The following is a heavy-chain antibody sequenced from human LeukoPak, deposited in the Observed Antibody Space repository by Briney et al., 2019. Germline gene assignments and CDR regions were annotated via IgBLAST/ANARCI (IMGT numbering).Heavy chain of an antibody. D-gene: IGHD6-19*01. CDR3: ARRIAVAGYFDY. J-gene: IGHJ4*02. Sequence: SETLSLTCTVSGGSISSNGFYWGWIRQPPGKGLEWIGSIYYSGKSYYYPSLKSRVTISVDTSKNRFSLKLSSVTAADTAVYYCARRIAVAGYFDYWGQGTLVTVSS. CDR2: IYYSGKS. V-gene: IGHV4-39*02. CDR1: GGSISSNGFY.